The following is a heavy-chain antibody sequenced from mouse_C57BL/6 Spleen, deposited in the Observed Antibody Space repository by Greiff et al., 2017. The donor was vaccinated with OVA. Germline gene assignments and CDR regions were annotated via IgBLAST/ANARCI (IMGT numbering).Heavy chain of an antibody. CDR3: GRGTTVVGSLGY. V-gene: IGHV2-2*01. D-gene: IGHD1-1*01. Sequence: VMLVESGPGLVQPSQSLSITCTVSGFSLTSYGVHWVRQSPGKGLEWLGVIWSGGSTDYNAAFISRLSISKDNSKSQVFFKRNSLQADDTAIYYCGRGTTVVGSLGYWGQGTTLTVSS. J-gene: IGHJ2*01. CDR2: IWSGGST. CDR1: GFSLTSYG.